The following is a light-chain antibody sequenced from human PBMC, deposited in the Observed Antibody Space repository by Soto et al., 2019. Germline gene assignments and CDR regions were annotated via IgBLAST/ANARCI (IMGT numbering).Light chain of an antibody. CDR2: ATS. Sequence: EIALTQSPSSLAASVGDRLTLPCRASRNVSIYLNWYRPKPGKGPTILMHATSNLQIGVPSRFSGSGSGTEFTLTISSLEPEDFGTYYCQQSYKMPSFGQGTRLEI. CDR3: QQSYKMPS. J-gene: IGKJ5*01. CDR1: RNVSIY. V-gene: IGKV1-39*01.